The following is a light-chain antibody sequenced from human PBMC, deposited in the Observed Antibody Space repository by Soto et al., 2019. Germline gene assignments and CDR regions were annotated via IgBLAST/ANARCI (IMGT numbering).Light chain of an antibody. CDR1: TGAVTSSHS. CDR2: ATN. J-gene: IGLJ2*01. Sequence: QAVVTQEPSLTVSPGGTVTLTCGSNTGAVTSSHSPYWFQQKPDQAPTTLIYATNNKHSWTPARFSGSLLGGKAALTLSGAQPEDEADYYCLLSYSGPWVFGGGTKVTVL. V-gene: IGLV7-46*01. CDR3: LLSYSGPWV.